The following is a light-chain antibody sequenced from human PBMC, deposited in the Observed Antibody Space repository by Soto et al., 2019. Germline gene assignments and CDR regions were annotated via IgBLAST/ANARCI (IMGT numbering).Light chain of an antibody. Sequence: EIVMTQSPATLSVSQGERATLSCRASESVSTNLAWYQQKPGQAPRLLIYSASARATGIPARFSGSGSGTEFTLTISGLQSEDFAVYYCQQYNKWPLTFGGGTKVEIK. CDR1: ESVSTN. J-gene: IGKJ4*01. V-gene: IGKV3-15*01. CDR2: SAS. CDR3: QQYNKWPLT.